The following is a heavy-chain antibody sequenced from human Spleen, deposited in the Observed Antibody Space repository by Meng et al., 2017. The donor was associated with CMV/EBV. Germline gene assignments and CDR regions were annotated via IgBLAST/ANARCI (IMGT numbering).Heavy chain of an antibody. CDR3: ARDTHGLDV. CDR1: GYSISSGYY. V-gene: IGHV4-38-2*02. J-gene: IGHJ6*02. Sequence: GSLRLSCTVSGYSISSGYYWGWIRQPPGKGLEWIGSIYHSGSTNYNPSLESRVTISVDTSKNQFSLKLNFVTAADTAVYYCARDTHGLDVWGQGTTVTVSS. CDR2: IYHSGST.